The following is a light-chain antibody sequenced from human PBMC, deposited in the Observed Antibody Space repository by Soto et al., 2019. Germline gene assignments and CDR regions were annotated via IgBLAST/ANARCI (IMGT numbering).Light chain of an antibody. CDR1: STDVGGYGY. CDR3: SSYAGSNTDVV. J-gene: IGLJ2*01. Sequence: QSALTQPPSASGSPGQSVTISCTGTSTDVGGYGYVSWYQQHPGKTPKLIIYEVTKRTSGVPGRFSGSKSGNTASLTVSGLLTEDEADYFCSSYAGSNTDVVFGGGTKLTVL. CDR2: EVT. V-gene: IGLV2-8*01.